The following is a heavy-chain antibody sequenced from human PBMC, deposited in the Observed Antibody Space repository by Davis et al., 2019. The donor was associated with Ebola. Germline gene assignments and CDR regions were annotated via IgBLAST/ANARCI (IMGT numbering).Heavy chain of an antibody. CDR3: ARDLEAVAGTGIQTYYYYGMDV. D-gene: IGHD6-19*01. J-gene: IGHJ6*02. CDR2: TYYRSKWYN. Sequence: HSQTLSLTCAISGDSVSSNSAAWNWIRQSPSRGLEWLGRTYYRSKWYNDYAVSVKSRITINPDTSKNQFSLQLNSVTPEDTAVYYCARDLEAVAGTGIQTYYYYGMDVWGQGTTVTVSS. CDR1: GDSVSSNSAA. V-gene: IGHV6-1*01.